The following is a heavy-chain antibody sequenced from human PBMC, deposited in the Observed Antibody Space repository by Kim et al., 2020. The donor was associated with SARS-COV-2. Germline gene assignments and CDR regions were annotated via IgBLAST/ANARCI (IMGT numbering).Heavy chain of an antibody. CDR3: GRSDYGNNQVDF. J-gene: IGHJ4*02. CDR2: ISRSSETI. Sequence: GGSLRLSCAVSGFTFRNYYMNWVRQAPGKGLEWVSYISRSSETIYYADSVKGRFTISRDNAKNSLYLQMNSLRAEDTAAYYCGRSDYGNNQVDFFGQGTLVTVSS. V-gene: IGHV3-48*04. CDR1: GFTFRNYY. D-gene: IGHD4-17*01.